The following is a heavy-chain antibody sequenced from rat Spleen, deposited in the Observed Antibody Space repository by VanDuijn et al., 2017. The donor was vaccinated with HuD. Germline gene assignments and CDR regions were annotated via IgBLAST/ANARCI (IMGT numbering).Heavy chain of an antibody. V-gene: IGHV5-7*01. CDR3: TRHTYYGYYFDY. CDR1: GFTFSDYY. D-gene: IGHD1-9*01. J-gene: IGHJ2*01. Sequence: EVQLVESGGGSVQPGRSLKLSCAVSGFTFSDYYMAWVRQAPTKGLEWVATINYDGRNIYYRDSVKGRFTISRDNARNTLYLQMDSLRSEDTATYYCTRHTYYGYYFDYWGQGVMVTVSS. CDR2: INYDGRNI.